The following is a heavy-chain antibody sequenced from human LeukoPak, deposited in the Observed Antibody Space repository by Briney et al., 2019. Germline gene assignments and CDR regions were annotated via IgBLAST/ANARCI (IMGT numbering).Heavy chain of an antibody. CDR2: INPNSGGT. V-gene: IGHV1-2*02. D-gene: IGHD6-19*01. Sequence: ASVKVSCKASGYTFTGYYMHWVRQAPGQGLEWMGWINPNSGGTNYAQKFQGRVTMTRDTSISIAYMELSRLRSDDTAVYYCAGSSGWYDAFDIWGQGTMVTVSS. CDR1: GYTFTGYY. J-gene: IGHJ3*02. CDR3: AGSSGWYDAFDI.